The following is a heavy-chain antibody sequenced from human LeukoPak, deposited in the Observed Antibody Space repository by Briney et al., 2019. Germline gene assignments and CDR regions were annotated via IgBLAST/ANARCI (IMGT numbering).Heavy chain of an antibody. CDR1: GGTFSSYA. D-gene: IGHD3-10*01. CDR3: ARSPSTYGSGSIYYYYYMDV. J-gene: IGHJ6*03. Sequence: ASVKVSCKASGGTFSSYAISWVRQAPGQGLEWMGWINPNSGGTNYAQKFQGRVTMTRDTSISTAYMELSRLRSDDTAVYYCARSPSTYGSGSIYYYYYMDVWGKGTTVTVSS. V-gene: IGHV1-2*02. CDR2: INPNSGGT.